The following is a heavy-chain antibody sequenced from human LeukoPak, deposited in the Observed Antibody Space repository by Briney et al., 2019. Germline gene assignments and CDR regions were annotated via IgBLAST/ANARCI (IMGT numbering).Heavy chain of an antibody. CDR2: INPNSGGT. CDR3: ARERVGATSSSNFDY. D-gene: IGHD1-26*01. Sequence: SVKVSCKASGYTFTGYYMHWVRQAPGQGLEWMGRINPNSGGTNYAQKFQGRVTMTRDTSISTAYTELSRLRSDDTAVYYCARERVGATSSSNFDYWGQGTLVTVSS. V-gene: IGHV1-2*06. J-gene: IGHJ4*02. CDR1: GYTFTGYY.